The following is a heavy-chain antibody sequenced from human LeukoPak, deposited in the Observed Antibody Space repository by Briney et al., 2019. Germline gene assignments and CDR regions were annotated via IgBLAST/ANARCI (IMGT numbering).Heavy chain of an antibody. CDR3: ARFELDSGGYASNFDS. CDR2: ISGSSSHT. D-gene: IGHD3-22*01. Sequence: GGSLRLSCVVSGFSFSDYYMNWISQTPGKGLEWRSYISGSSSHTLYADSVKGRFTISRDNAKNSLYLQMNTLRAEDTAVYYCARFELDSGGYASNFDSWGQGTLVTVSS. J-gene: IGHJ4*02. CDR1: GFSFSDYY. V-gene: IGHV3-11*06.